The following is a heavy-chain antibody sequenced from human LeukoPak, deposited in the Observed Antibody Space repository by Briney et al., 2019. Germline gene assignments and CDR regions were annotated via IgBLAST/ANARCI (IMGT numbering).Heavy chain of an antibody. CDR2: IKQDGSAK. CDR1: GFTFSSYW. V-gene: IGHV3-7*03. J-gene: IGHJ4*02. Sequence: GGSLRLSCAASGFTFSSYWMSWVRQAPGKGLEWVANIKQDGSAKYYVDSVKGRFTISRDNSKNSLYLQMNSLRAEDTAVYYCAKESSGGWYFDYWGQGTLVTVSS. D-gene: IGHD6-19*01. CDR3: AKESSGGWYFDY.